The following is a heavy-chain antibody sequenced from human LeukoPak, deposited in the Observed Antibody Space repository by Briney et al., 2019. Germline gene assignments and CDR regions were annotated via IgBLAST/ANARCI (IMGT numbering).Heavy chain of an antibody. J-gene: IGHJ4*02. CDR2: ISYDGSNK. V-gene: IGHV3-30*18. D-gene: IGHD3-10*01. CDR3: AKDPWGSGSDTSGWVDY. CDR1: GFTFSSYG. Sequence: RGSLRLSCAASGFTFSSYGMHWVRQAPGKGLEWVAVISYDGSNKYYADSVKGRFTISRDNSKNTLYLQMNSLRAEDTAVYYCAKDPWGSGSDTSGWVDYWGQGTLVTVSS.